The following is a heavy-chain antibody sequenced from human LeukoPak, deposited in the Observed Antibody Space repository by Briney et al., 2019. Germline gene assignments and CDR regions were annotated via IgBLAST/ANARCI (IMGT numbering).Heavy chain of an antibody. CDR2: ISGSGGST. V-gene: IGHV3-23*01. CDR3: AKSRGPGGYDSAWFDP. D-gene: IGHD5-12*01. CDR1: GFTFSNYA. Sequence: GGSLRLSCAASGFTFSNYAMSWVRQAPGKGLEWVSAISGSGGSTYYADSVKGRFTISRDNSKNTLYLQMNSLRAEDTAVYYCAKSRGPGGYDSAWFDPWGQGTLVTVSS. J-gene: IGHJ5*02.